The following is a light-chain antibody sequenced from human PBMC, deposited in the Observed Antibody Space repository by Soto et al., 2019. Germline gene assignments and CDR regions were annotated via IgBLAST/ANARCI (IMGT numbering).Light chain of an antibody. Sequence: QSALTQPPSASGSPGQSVTISCTGTSSDVGGYKYVSWYQQHPGKAPKLMIYEVSKRPSGVPDRFSGSKSGNTASLTVSGLQAEDEADYYCSSYAGINKWAVFGGGTKLTVL. CDR3: SSYAGINKWAV. J-gene: IGLJ3*02. V-gene: IGLV2-8*01. CDR2: EVS. CDR1: SSDVGGYKY.